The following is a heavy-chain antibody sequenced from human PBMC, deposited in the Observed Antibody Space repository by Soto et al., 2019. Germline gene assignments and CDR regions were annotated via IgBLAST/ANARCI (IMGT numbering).Heavy chain of an antibody. CDR1: GGSFSGYY. CDR3: ERDMVYGGKRWGYYYYGMDV. V-gene: IGHV4-34*01. J-gene: IGHJ6*02. CDR2: INHSGST. Sequence: SETLSLTCAVYGGSFSGYYWSWIRQPPGKGLERIGEINHSGSTNYNPSIKSRVTISVDTSKNQFSLKLSSVTAADTAVYYCERDMVYGGKRWGYYYYGMDVWGQGTTVTVSS. D-gene: IGHD4-17*01.